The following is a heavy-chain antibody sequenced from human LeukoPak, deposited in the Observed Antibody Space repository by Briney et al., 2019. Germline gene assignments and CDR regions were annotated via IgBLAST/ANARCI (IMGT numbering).Heavy chain of an antibody. J-gene: IGHJ4*02. CDR2: ISLSSSTI. Sequence: GGSLRLSCAASGFSFGTYSMNWVRQAPGKGLEWISYISLSSSTIYYADSVKGRFTISRDNAKNSLYLQMNSLRAEDTAVYYCAKVCASCYDSSGYYQSPDYWGQGTLVTVSS. CDR3: AKVCASCYDSSGYYQSPDY. V-gene: IGHV3-48*04. D-gene: IGHD3-22*01. CDR1: GFSFGTYS.